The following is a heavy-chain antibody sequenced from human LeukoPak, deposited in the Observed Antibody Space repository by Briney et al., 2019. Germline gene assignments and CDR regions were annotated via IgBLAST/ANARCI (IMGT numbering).Heavy chain of an antibody. J-gene: IGHJ4*02. CDR1: GYSISSGYY. D-gene: IGHD6-19*01. CDR3: ARRQWLVRGVDY. CDR2: IYHSGST. Sequence: SETLSLTCTVSGYSISSGYYWGWIRQPPGKGLEWIGSIYHSGSTYYNPSLKSRVTISVDTSKNQFSLKLSSVTAADTAVYYCARRQWLVRGVDYWGQGTLVTVSS. V-gene: IGHV4-38-2*02.